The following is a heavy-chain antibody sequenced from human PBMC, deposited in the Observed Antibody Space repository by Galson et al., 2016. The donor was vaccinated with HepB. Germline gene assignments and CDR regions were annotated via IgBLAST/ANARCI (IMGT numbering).Heavy chain of an antibody. Sequence: QSGAEVKKPGTSLRVSCKASGYTFPNYWITWVRQMPGKGLEWMGKIDPTDSYTKYSPSFEGHVTFSADKSINTVYLHWSSRKASDTAMYYCAVNLLPAATGDASKAVEIWGQGTMVIVSS. D-gene: IGHD2-15*01. J-gene: IGHJ3*02. CDR3: AVNLLPAATGDASKAVEI. CDR2: IDPTDSYT. CDR1: GYTFPNYW. V-gene: IGHV5-10-1*01.